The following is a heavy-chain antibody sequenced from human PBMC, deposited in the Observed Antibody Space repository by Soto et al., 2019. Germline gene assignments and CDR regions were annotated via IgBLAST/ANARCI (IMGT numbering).Heavy chain of an antibody. CDR1: GFSFSTYA. V-gene: IGHV3-23*01. CDR2: ISGSGVDT. CDR3: AKGHGYIDY. Sequence: EVQLLESGGDLVQPGGSLRLSCAATGFSFSTYAMSWVRQAPGKGLEWVSAISGSGVDTYYADSVTGRFTISRDNSKNTLYLQMNSLGVEDTAVYYCAKGHGYIDYWGQGTRVTVSS. J-gene: IGHJ4*02.